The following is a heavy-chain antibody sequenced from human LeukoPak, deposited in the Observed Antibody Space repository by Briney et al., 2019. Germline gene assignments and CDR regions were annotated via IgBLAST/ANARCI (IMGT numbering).Heavy chain of an antibody. J-gene: IGHJ5*02. CDR2: IIPIFGTA. D-gene: IGHD3-10*01. CDR3: ARGRPTMVRGVTNWFDP. Sequence: SVKVSCKASGGTFSSYAISWVRQAPGQGLEWMGRIIPIFGTANYAQKFQGRVTITTDESTSTAYMKLSSLRSEDTAVYYCARGRPTMVRGVTNWFDPWGQGTLVTVSS. V-gene: IGHV1-69*05. CDR1: GGTFSSYA.